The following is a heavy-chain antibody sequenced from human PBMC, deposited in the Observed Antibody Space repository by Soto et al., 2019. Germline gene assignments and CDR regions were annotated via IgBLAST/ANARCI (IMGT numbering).Heavy chain of an antibody. Sequence: QVQLVESGGGVVQPGRSLRLSCAASGFTFSRYAMHWVRQAPGKGLEWVAIISYDASDKYYAGSVKGRFTISRDNSKNTLYLQMNSLRAEDTAVYYCARGNSSSSAAFDYWGQGTLVTVSS. D-gene: IGHD6-13*01. CDR1: GFTFSRYA. J-gene: IGHJ4*02. CDR2: ISYDASDK. V-gene: IGHV3-30-3*01. CDR3: ARGNSSSSAAFDY.